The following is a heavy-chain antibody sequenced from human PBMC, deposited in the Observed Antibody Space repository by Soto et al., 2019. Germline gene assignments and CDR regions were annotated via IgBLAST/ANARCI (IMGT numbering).Heavy chain of an antibody. CDR1: GDFVSSGRYY. J-gene: IGHJ6*02. CDR3: ARDSITTFAVFNPPGMDV. V-gene: IGHV4-61*01. Sequence: SETLSLTCTVYGDFVSSGRYYWTWIRQPPGKELEWIGYVYYSGSTRYNPSLQSGVTISLDTSKNQFSLKLTSVTAADKAVYYCARDSITTFAVFNPPGMDVWGQGTTVTVSS. CDR2: VYYSGST. D-gene: IGHD3-3*01.